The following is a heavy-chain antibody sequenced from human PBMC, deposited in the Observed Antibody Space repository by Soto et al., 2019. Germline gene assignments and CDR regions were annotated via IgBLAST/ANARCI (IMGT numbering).Heavy chain of an antibody. CDR3: ARGRRQWLVLGASRYYYYGMDV. J-gene: IGHJ6*02. Sequence: SETLSLTCAVYGGSFSGYYWSWIRQPPGKGLEWIGEINHSGSTNYNPSLKSRVTISVDTSKNQFSLKLSFVTAADTAVYYCARGRRQWLVLGASRYYYYGMDVWGQGTTVTVSS. V-gene: IGHV4-34*01. D-gene: IGHD6-19*01. CDR1: GGSFSGYY. CDR2: INHSGST.